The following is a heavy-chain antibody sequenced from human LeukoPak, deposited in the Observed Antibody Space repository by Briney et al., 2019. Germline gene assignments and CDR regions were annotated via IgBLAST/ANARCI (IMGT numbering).Heavy chain of an antibody. V-gene: IGHV3-48*02. CDR2: ISSSSSTI. CDR3: AKAGIGVVGYFDY. CDR1: GFTFSNYN. Sequence: GGSLRLSCAASGFTFSNYNMNWVRQAPGKGPEWVSYISSSSSTIKYADSVKGRFTISRDNAKNSLYLQMNSLRDEDTAVYYCAKAGIGVVGYFDYWGQGTLVTVSS. D-gene: IGHD6-19*01. J-gene: IGHJ4*02.